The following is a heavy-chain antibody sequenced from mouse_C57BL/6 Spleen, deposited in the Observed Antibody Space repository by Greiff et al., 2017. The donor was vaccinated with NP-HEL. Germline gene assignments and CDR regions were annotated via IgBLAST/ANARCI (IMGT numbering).Heavy chain of an antibody. D-gene: IGHD1-1*01. V-gene: IGHV1-15*01. Sequence: QVQLQQSGAELVRPGASVTLSCKASGYTFTDYEMHWVKQTPVHGLEWIGAIDPETGGTAYNQKFKGKAILTADKSSSTAYMELRSLTSEDSAVYYCTRKGITTVVATGPRGYFDYWGQGTTLTVSS. CDR2: IDPETGGT. J-gene: IGHJ2*01. CDR3: TRKGITTVVATGPRGYFDY. CDR1: GYTFTDYE.